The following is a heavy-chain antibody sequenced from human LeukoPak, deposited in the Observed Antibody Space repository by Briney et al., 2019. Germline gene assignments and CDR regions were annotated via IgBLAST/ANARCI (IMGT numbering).Heavy chain of an antibody. CDR2: ISAYNGNT. D-gene: IGHD3-22*01. V-gene: IGHV1-18*01. CDR1: GYTFTSYG. J-gene: IGHJ3*02. Sequence: ASVKVSCKASGYTFTSYGISWVRQAPGQGLEWMGWISAYNGNTNYAQKLQGRVTMTTDTSTSTAYMELRSLRSDDTAVYYCARDYYDSSGEGDGAFDIWGQGTMVTVSS. CDR3: ARDYYDSSGEGDGAFDI.